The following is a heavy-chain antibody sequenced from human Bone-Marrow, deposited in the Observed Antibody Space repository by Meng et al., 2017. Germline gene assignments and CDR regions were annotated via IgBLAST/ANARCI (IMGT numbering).Heavy chain of an antibody. D-gene: IGHD6-19*01. Sequence: KVSCKGSGYSFTSYWIGWVRQMPGKGLEWMEIIYPGDSDTRYSPSFQGQVTISADKSISTAYLQWSSLKASDTAMYYCARGGGWYKRSDAFDIWGQGTMVTVSS. CDR3: ARGGGWYKRSDAFDI. J-gene: IGHJ3*02. V-gene: IGHV5-51*01. CDR1: GYSFTSYW. CDR2: IYPGDSDT.